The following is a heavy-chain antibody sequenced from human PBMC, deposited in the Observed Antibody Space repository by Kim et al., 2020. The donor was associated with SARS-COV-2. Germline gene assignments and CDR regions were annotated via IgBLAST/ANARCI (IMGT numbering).Heavy chain of an antibody. Sequence: SETLSLTCTVSGGSISSYYWSWIRPPPGKGLEWIGYIYYSGSTNYNPSLKSRVTISVDTSKNQFSLKLSSVTAADTAVYYCGRQSGSSAYFDYWGQGTLVTVSS. V-gene: IGHV4-59*08. D-gene: IGHD6-6*01. CDR2: IYYSGST. CDR1: GGSISSYY. CDR3: GRQSGSSAYFDY. J-gene: IGHJ4*02.